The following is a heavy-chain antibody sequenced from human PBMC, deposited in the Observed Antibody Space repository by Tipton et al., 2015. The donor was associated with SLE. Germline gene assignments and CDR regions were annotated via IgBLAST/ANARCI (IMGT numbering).Heavy chain of an antibody. J-gene: IGHJ3*02. CDR1: GGSISSYY. CDR2: IYYSGST. D-gene: IGHD2-21*02. Sequence: TLSLTCTVSGGSISSYYWSWIRQPPEEGLEWIGYIYYSGSTNYNPSLKSRVTISVDTSKNQFSLKLSSVTAADTAVYYCAGLRVTSDAFDIWAKGQWSPSPQ. V-gene: IGHV4-59*01. CDR3: AGLRVTSDAFDI.